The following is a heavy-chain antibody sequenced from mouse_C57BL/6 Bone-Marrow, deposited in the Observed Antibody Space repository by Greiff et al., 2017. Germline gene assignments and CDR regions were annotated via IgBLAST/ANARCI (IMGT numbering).Heavy chain of an antibody. V-gene: IGHV1-55*01. Sequence: QVPLQQSGAELVKPWASVKMSCTASGYTFTSYWITWVKQRPGQGLEWIGDIYPGCGSTKYNEKFKSKATLTVDTSSSTAYMQLSSLTSEDSAVYYCASYYDDSGSFDVWGTGTTVTVSS. D-gene: IGHD1-1*01. CDR1: GYTFTSYW. CDR2: IYPGCGST. CDR3: ASYYDDSGSFDV. J-gene: IGHJ1*03.